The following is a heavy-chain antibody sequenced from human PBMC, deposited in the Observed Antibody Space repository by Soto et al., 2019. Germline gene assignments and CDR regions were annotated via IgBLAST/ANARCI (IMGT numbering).Heavy chain of an antibody. D-gene: IGHD6-19*01. CDR1: GGSISSYY. Sequence: LSLTCAVSGGSISSYYWSWIRQPPGKGVEWIGYNYYSGSTNCNTSLKSRVAISVDTFKNQSSLKLTSVTAADTAVYYCARGKDGAVAGIDYWGQGTLGTVSS. CDR2: NYYSGST. V-gene: IGHV4-59*01. J-gene: IGHJ4*02. CDR3: ARGKDGAVAGIDY.